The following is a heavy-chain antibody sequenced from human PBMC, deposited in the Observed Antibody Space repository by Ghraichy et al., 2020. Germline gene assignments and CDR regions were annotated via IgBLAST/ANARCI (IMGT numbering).Heavy chain of an antibody. J-gene: IGHJ6*03. D-gene: IGHD2-15*01. V-gene: IGHV4-34*01. CDR1: GGSFSGYY. Sequence: SQTLSLTCAVYGGSFSGYYWSWIRQPPGKGLEWIGEINHSGSTNYNPSLKSRVTISVDTSKNQFSLKLSSVTAADTAVYYCARGYCSGGSCYLLTGYYYYYYYMDVWGKGTTVTVSS. CDR3: ARGYCSGGSCYLLTGYYYYYYYMDV. CDR2: INHSGST.